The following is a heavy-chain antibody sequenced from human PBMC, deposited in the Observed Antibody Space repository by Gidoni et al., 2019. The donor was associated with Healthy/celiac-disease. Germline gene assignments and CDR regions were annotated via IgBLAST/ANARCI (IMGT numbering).Heavy chain of an antibody. CDR1: GFTFSTAW. J-gene: IGHJ6*02. Sequence: EVQLVESGGGLVKPGGSLRLSCAASGFTFSTAWMSWVRQAPGKGLEWVGRIKSKTDGGTTDYAAPVKGRFTISRDDSKNTLYLQMNSLKTEDTAVYYCTTDNYDSSGYPNYYGMDVWGQGTTVTVSS. D-gene: IGHD3-22*01. CDR3: TTDNYDSSGYPNYYGMDV. V-gene: IGHV3-15*01. CDR2: IKSKTDGGTT.